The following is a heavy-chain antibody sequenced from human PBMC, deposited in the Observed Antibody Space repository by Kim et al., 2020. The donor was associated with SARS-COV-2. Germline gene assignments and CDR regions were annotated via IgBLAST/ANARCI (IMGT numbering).Heavy chain of an antibody. J-gene: IGHJ4*02. Sequence: ASVKVSCKASGYTFTSYGISWVRQAPGQGLEWMGWISAYNGNTNYAQKLQGRVTMTTDTSTSTAYMELRSLRSDDTAVYYCARERDYYSSGSFVHWGQGTLVTVSS. CDR1: GYTFTSYG. D-gene: IGHD3-10*01. V-gene: IGHV1-18*01. CDR2: ISAYNGNT. CDR3: ARERDYYSSGSFVH.